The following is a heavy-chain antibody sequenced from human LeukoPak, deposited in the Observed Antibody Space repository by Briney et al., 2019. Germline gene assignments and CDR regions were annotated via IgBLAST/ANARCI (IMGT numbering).Heavy chain of an antibody. CDR3: ARSPNHYYDSSGYLGY. V-gene: IGHV1-2*02. CDR1: GFTFTGYY. D-gene: IGHD3-22*01. CDR2: INPNSGGT. Sequence: ASVKVSCKASGFTFTGYYMHWVRQAPGQGLEWMGWINPNSGGTNYAQKFQGRVTMTRDTSISTAYMELSRLRSDDTAVYYCARSPNHYYDSSGYLGYWGQGTLVTVSS. J-gene: IGHJ4*02.